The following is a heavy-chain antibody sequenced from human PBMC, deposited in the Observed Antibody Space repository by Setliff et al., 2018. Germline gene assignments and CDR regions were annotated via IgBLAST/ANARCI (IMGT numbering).Heavy chain of an antibody. V-gene: IGHV4-39*07. J-gene: IGHJ6*02. CDR3: ARVLAAAGYYYYGMDV. CDR1: GGSISSRSYY. D-gene: IGHD6-13*01. CDR2: IYYSGST. Sequence: PSETLSLTCTVSGGSISSRSYYWGWIRQPPGKGLEWIGSIYYSGSTYYNPSLKSRVTISVDTSKNQFSLKLSSVTAANTAVYYCARVLAAAGYYYYGMDVWGQGTTVTVSS.